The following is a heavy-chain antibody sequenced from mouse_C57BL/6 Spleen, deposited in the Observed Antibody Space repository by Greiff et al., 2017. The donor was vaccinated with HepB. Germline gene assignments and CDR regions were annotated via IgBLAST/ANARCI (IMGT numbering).Heavy chain of an antibody. V-gene: IGHV1-26*01. CDR3: ARSMAATVVAGRYFDY. CDR1: GYTFTDYY. CDR2: INPNNGGT. D-gene: IGHD1-1*01. Sequence: VQLQQSGPELVKPGASVKISCKASGYTFTDYYMNWVKQSHGKSLEWIGDINPNNGGTSYNQKFKGKATLTVDKSSSTAYMELRSLTSEDSAVYYWARSMAATVVAGRYFDYWGQGTTLTVSS. J-gene: IGHJ2*01.